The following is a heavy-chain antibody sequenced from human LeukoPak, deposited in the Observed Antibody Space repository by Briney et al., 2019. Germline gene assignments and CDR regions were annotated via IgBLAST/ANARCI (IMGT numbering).Heavy chain of an antibody. V-gene: IGHV3-74*03. CDR1: GYSFRSHW. D-gene: IGHD3-22*01. J-gene: IGHJ3*01. Sequence: GGSLRLSCAASGYSFRSHWMHWVRQGPGKGLVWVSRINNDGSSTTYADSVKGRFTISRDNAKNTLYLQMTSLRAEDTAMYYCARDQCFSGYCHVFDSWGRGTMVTVSS. CDR2: INNDGSST. CDR3: ARDQCFSGYCHVFDS.